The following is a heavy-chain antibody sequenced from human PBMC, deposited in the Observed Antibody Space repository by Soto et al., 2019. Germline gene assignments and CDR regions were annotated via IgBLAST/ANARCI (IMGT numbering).Heavy chain of an antibody. V-gene: IGHV1-69*06. D-gene: IGHD6-19*01. CDR1: GGTLTNFINYP. CDR2: IVPNIGTV. CDR3: ARRNTAGFLRYFDN. J-gene: IGHJ4*02. Sequence: QVQLVQSGAEVMQPGSSVKVSCKPSGGTLTNFINYPINWVRQSPGQGLEWMGGIVPNIGTVNYAQKFQGRVTMTADKSTGPVYMELSSLRSDDSAFYYCARRNTAGFLRYFDNWGQGTLVTVSS.